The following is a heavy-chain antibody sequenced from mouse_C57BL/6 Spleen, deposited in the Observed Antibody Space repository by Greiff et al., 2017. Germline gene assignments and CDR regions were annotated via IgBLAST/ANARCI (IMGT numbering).Heavy chain of an antibody. V-gene: IGHV1-82*01. CDR3: AIDGSSYWSFCV. CDR1: GYAFSSSW. Sequence: VQLQQSGPELVKPGASVKISCKASGYAFSSSWMNWVKQRPGKGLEWIGRIYPGDGETNYNGKFKGKATLTADASSSPAYMQLSSLTSEDSAVYFCAIDGSSYWSFCVWGTGATVSVSS. D-gene: IGHD1-1*01. J-gene: IGHJ1*03. CDR2: IYPGDGET.